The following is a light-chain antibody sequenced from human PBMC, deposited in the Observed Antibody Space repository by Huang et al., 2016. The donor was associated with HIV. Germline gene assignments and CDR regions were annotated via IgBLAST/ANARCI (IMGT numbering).Light chain of an antibody. V-gene: IGKV1-39*01. CDR1: QSINNY. CDR3: QQSFTSPRLT. CDR2: AAS. J-gene: IGKJ4*01. Sequence: DIQLTQSPSSLSASPGDRVTITCRASQSINNYLNWYQQKPGKAPKVLIYAASTLQSGVPSRFSGSGSGTDFTLTISGLQPEDLATYYCQQSFTSPRLTFGGGTKVEMK.